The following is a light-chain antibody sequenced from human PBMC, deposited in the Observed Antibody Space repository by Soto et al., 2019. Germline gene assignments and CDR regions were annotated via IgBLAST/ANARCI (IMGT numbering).Light chain of an antibody. V-gene: IGKV1-5*03. CDR3: QQYNSYWT. Sequence: IRMTKSHSTLSASVGDRVTITCRASQSISSWLAWYQQKPGKAPNLLIYKASSLEGGVPSRFSGSGSGTEFTLTISSLKADDVATYYCQQYNSYWTCGQGTTVDIK. CDR2: KAS. J-gene: IGKJ1*01. CDR1: QSISSW.